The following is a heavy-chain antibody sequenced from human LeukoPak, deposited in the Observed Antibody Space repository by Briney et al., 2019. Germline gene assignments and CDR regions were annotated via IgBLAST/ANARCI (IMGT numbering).Heavy chain of an antibody. V-gene: IGHV3-23*01. CDR2: ISGSGGST. D-gene: IGHD3-9*01. J-gene: IGHJ5*02. Sequence: PGGSLRLSCAASGFTFSSYAMSWVRQAPGKGLDWVSAISGSGGSTYYADSVKGRFTISRDNSKNTLYLQMNSLRAEDTAVYYCAKDDGYDILTGYCKTWGQGTLVTVSS. CDR1: GFTFSSYA. CDR3: AKDDGYDILTGYCKT.